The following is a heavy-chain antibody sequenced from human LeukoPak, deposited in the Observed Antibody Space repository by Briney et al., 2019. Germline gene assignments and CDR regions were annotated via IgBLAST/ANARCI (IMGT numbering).Heavy chain of an antibody. CDR2: ISGSGGST. Sequence: GGSLRLSCAASGFTFSDYAMTWVRQAPGKGLEWVSAISGSGGSTYYADSVKGRFTISRDNSKNTVYLQLNSLRAEDTAVYYCAKGSRSNGYYIDYWGQGTLVTVSS. V-gene: IGHV3-23*01. CDR1: GFTFSDYA. CDR3: AKGSRSNGYYIDY. D-gene: IGHD6-6*01. J-gene: IGHJ4*02.